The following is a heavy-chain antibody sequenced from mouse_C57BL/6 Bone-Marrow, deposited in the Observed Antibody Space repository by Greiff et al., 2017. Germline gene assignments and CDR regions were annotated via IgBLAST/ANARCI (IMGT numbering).Heavy chain of an antibody. CDR1: GYTFTSYW. D-gene: IGHD2-5*01. CDR3: ARPYYSNYWYFNV. Sequence: QVQLQQSGAELVKPGASVKMSCKASGYTFTSYWITWVKQRPGQGLEWIGDIYPGSGSTNYNEKFKSKATLTVDTSSNTAYMQLRSLTSEDSAVYYCARPYYSNYWYFNVWGTGTTVAVSS. J-gene: IGHJ1*03. CDR2: IYPGSGST. V-gene: IGHV1-55*01.